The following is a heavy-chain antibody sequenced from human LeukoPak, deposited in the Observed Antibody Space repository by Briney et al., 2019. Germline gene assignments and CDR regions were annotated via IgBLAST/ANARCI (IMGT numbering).Heavy chain of an antibody. CDR1: GGSISSGDYY. CDR3: ARVNSGAVTTHYYYYMDV. V-gene: IGHV4-30-4*08. CDR2: IYYSGST. Sequence: SETLSLTCTVSGGSISSGDYYWSWIRQPPGKGLEWIGYIYYSGSTYYNPSLKSRVTISVDTSKNQFSLKLSSVTAADTAVYYCARVNSGAVTTHYYYYMDVWGKGTTVTVSS. J-gene: IGHJ6*03. D-gene: IGHD4-11*01.